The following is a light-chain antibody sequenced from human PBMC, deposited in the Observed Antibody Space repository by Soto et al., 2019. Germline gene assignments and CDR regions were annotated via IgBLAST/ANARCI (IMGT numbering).Light chain of an antibody. J-gene: IGLJ2*01. CDR2: DVS. V-gene: IGLV2-14*01. Sequence: QSVLTQPASVSGSPGQSITISCTGTSSDVGGYNYVSWYQQHPGKAPKLMIYDVSNRPSGVSNRFSGSKSGNTASLTISGLQAEDEADYYCSSYTSSSPRVFGGGTTLTVL. CDR3: SSYTSSSPRV. CDR1: SSDVGGYNY.